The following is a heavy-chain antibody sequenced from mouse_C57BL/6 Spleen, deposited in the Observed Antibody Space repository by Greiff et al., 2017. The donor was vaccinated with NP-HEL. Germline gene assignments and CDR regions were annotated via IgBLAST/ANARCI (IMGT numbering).Heavy chain of an antibody. Sequence: VQLQQPGAELVKPGASVKLSCKASGYTFTSYWMHWVKQRPGQGLEWIGMIYPNSGSTNYNEKFKSKATLTVDKSSSTAYMQLSSLTSEDSAVYYCARNSSTEGYYAMDYWGQGTSVTVSS. V-gene: IGHV1-64*01. D-gene: IGHD1-1*01. J-gene: IGHJ4*01. CDR1: GYTFTSYW. CDR2: IYPNSGST. CDR3: ARNSSTEGYYAMDY.